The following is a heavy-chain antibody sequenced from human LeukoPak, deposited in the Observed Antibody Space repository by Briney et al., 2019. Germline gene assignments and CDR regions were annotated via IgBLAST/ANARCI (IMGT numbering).Heavy chain of an antibody. J-gene: IGHJ2*01. D-gene: IGHD2-8*01. V-gene: IGHV3-7*04. CDR3: ARGFYFSMTELYYLDL. Sequence: GGSLRLSCAVSGLNFRSFWMSWVRQAPGKGLEWVTNIKQDETEKFYVDSVKGRFTISRDNAKNSLYLQMNSLRVEDSAVYYCARGFYFSMTELYYLDLWGRGTLVTVSS. CDR2: IKQDETEK. CDR1: GLNFRSFW.